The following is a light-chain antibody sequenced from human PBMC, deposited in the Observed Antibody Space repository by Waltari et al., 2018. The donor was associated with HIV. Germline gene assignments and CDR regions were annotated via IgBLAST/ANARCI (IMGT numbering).Light chain of an antibody. Sequence: QSALTQPASVSGSPGQSITISCTGTSRDVGHYNYVSWYQQHPDKAPKLIIYDVTTRPSGISDRFSGSKSGNTASLTISGLQNDDEADYFCSSYTGSSTLGVFGTGTRVTVL. CDR3: SSYTGSSTLGV. V-gene: IGLV2-14*01. J-gene: IGLJ1*01. CDR2: DVT. CDR1: SRDVGHYNY.